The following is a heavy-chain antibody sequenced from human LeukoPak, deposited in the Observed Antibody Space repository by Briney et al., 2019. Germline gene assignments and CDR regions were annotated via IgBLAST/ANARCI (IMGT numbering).Heavy chain of an antibody. CDR2: IYWDDDE. CDR1: GFSLSTSGVG. CDR3: AHRKVDTPMGP. V-gene: IGHV2-5*02. D-gene: IGHD5-18*01. J-gene: IGHJ5*02. Sequence: SGPTLVKPTQTLTLTCTFSGFSLSTSGVGVGWLRQPPGKALEWLAYIYWDDDERYSPSLKSRLTITKDTSKNQVVLTVTNMDPVDTATYYCAHRKVDTPMGPWGQGTLVTVSS.